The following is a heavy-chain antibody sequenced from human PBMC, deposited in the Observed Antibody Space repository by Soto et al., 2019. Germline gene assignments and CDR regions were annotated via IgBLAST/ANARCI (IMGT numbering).Heavy chain of an antibody. CDR3: ARDMLTTVSTPLTGGGSSQH. V-gene: IGHV3-33*01. CDR2: IWYDGSNK. Sequence: QVQLVESGGGVVQPGRSLRLSCAASGFTFSSYGMHWVRQAPGKGLEWVAVIWYDGSNKYYADSVKGRFTISRDNSKNTLYLKMNSLRAEDPVVYYCARDMLTTVSTPLTGGGSSQHWGQGTLVTVP. CDR1: GFTFSSYG. D-gene: IGHD4-17*01. J-gene: IGHJ1*01.